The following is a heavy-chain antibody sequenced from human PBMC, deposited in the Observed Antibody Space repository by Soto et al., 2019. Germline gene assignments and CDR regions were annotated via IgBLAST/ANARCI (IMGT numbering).Heavy chain of an antibody. Sequence: SETLSLTCTVSGNSISVTSSFWAWIRQPPGKNLEWIGSVYYTGSTYYNSSLKTRVSISIDTSKNQFSLSLNSVTAADTAVYYCTRRVRSTGLFDYWGQGALVTVSS. V-gene: IGHV4-39*01. CDR1: GNSISVTSSF. D-gene: IGHD4-4*01. CDR2: VYYTGST. CDR3: TRRVRSTGLFDY. J-gene: IGHJ4*02.